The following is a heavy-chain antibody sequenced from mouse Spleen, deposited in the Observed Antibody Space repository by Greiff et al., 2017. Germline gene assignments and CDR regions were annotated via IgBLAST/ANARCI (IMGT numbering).Heavy chain of an antibody. CDR3: ATTYDGYSWYLDV. D-gene: IGHD2-3*01. Sequence: VKLVESGPGLVQPSQSLSITCTVSGFSLTSDGVHWVRQSPGKGLEWLGVIWRGGGTDYNAAFMYRLSITKDNSKSQVFFKMNSLQADDTAIYYCATTYDGYSWYLDVWGAGTTVTVSS. V-gene: IGHV2-5*01. CDR2: IWRGGGT. CDR1: GFSLTSDG. J-gene: IGHJ1*01.